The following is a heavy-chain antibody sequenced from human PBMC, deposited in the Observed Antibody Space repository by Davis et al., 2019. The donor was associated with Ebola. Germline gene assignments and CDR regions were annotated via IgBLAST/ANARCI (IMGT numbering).Heavy chain of an antibody. Sequence: GGSLRLSCAASGFTFSIYSMNWVRQAPGKGLEWVSSISSSSSYIYYADSVKGRFTISRDNAKNSLYLQMNSLRDEDTAVYYCARSMVRGVISFVYWGQGTLVTVSS. CDR1: GFTFSIYS. J-gene: IGHJ4*02. CDR3: ARSMVRGVISFVY. V-gene: IGHV3-21*01. D-gene: IGHD3-10*01. CDR2: ISSSSSYI.